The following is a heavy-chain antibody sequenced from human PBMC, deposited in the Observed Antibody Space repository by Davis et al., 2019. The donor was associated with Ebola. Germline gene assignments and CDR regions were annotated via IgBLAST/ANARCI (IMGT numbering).Heavy chain of an antibody. Sequence: SETLSLTCAVYGGSFSGYYWSWIRQPPGKGLEWIGEINHSGSTNYNPSLKSRVTISVDTSKNQFSLKLSSVTAADTAVYYCARAVRSGYFDWYFDLWGRGTLVTVSS. D-gene: IGHD3-3*01. J-gene: IGHJ2*01. CDR2: INHSGST. CDR1: GGSFSGYY. V-gene: IGHV4-34*01. CDR3: ARAVRSGYFDWYFDL.